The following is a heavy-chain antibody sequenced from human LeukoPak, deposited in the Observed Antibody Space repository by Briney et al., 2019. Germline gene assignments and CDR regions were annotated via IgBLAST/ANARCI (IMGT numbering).Heavy chain of an antibody. CDR1: GFTFSSYS. J-gene: IGHJ4*02. Sequence: GGSLRLSCAASGFTFSSYSMNWVRQAPGKGLEWVSSISSSSCIYYADSVKGRFTISRDNAKNSLYLQMNSLRAEDTAVYYCARDPRGYNWNDVGYFDYWGQGTLVTVSS. V-gene: IGHV3-21*01. CDR2: ISSSSCI. CDR3: ARDPRGYNWNDVGYFDY. D-gene: IGHD1-1*01.